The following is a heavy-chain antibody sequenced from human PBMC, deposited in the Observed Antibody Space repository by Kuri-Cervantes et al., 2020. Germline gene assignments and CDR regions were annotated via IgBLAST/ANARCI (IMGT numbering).Heavy chain of an antibody. V-gene: IGHV4-59*01. CDR3: ARTNDAFDI. J-gene: IGHJ3*02. Sequence: SETLSLTCTVSGGSINTCYWSWIRQPPGKGLEWIGNIYHRGSTNYNSGSTNYNPSLKSRVTISVDTSKNQFSLKLSSVTAADTAVYYCARTNDAFDIWGQGTMVTVSS. CDR1: GGSINTCY. CDR2: IYHRGSTNYNSGST.